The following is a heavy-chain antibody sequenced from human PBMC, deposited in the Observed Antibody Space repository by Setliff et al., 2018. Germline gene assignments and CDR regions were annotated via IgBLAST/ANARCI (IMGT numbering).Heavy chain of an antibody. Sequence: GGSLRLSCEASGFTLDDYYMTWIRQAPGKGLEWISYISSSGYTIYYANSVKGRFSISRDDALNSLFLEMNSLRVDDTAIYYCARDVFDFRTGQGGPWGQGTRVTVSS. CDR2: ISSSGYTI. CDR3: ARDVFDFRTGQGGP. J-gene: IGHJ5*02. CDR1: GFTLDDYY. V-gene: IGHV3-11*04. D-gene: IGHD3-3*01.